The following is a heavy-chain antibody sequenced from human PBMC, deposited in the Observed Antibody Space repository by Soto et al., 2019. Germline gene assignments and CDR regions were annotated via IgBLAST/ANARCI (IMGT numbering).Heavy chain of an antibody. D-gene: IGHD2-2*01. Sequence: QVQLVESGGGVVQPGRSLRLSCAASGFTFSSYTMHWVRQAPGKGLEWVAFVSYDGSNKYYAESVKGRFSISRDNSKNTLYLQMNSLRVEDTAVYSCARTRGYCISTSCYGHYWYFDLWGRGTLVSVSS. J-gene: IGHJ2*01. CDR2: VSYDGSNK. V-gene: IGHV3-30-3*01. CDR1: GFTFSSYT. CDR3: ARTRGYCISTSCYGHYWYFDL.